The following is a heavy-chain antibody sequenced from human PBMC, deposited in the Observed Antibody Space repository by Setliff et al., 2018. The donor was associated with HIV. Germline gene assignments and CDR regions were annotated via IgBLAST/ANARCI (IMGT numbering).Heavy chain of an antibody. CDR2: INHSGTT. D-gene: IGHD6-19*01. CDR1: GGSFSGYF. V-gene: IGHV4-34*01. J-gene: IGHJ5*02. CDR3: ARGRGSSPYRWFDP. Sequence: PSETLSLTCAVYGGSFSGYFWTWIRQPPGKGLEWIGEINHSGTTNYSPSLKSRVAISVEMSKNQFSLKLSSVTPADTAVYYCARGRGSSPYRWFDPWGQGTLGTVPQ.